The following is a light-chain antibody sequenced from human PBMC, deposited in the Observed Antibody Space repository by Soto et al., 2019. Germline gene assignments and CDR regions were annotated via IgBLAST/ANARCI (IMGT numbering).Light chain of an antibody. V-gene: IGLV6-57*02. CDR3: QSFHTDTQQVV. Sequence: NFMLSQPHSVSGSPGKAVTISCTGTGGSIARNYVQWYQQRPGSAPSTVIYEDNQRPSGVPDRFSGSIDSSSNSASLTISGLKTEDEADYYCQSFHTDTQQVVFGGGTKLTVL. CDR2: EDN. CDR1: GGSIARNY. J-gene: IGLJ2*01.